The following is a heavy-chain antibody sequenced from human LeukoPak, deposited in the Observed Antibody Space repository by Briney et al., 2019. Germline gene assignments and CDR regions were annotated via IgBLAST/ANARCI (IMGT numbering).Heavy chain of an antibody. CDR3: ARDGDSSGWTRSDY. D-gene: IGHD6-19*01. CDR2: IYYSGSA. CDR1: GGSNSSYY. J-gene: IGHJ4*02. V-gene: IGHV4-59*12. Sequence: PSETLSLTCTVSGGSNSSYYWSWIRQPPGKGLEWIGYIYYSGSANYNPSLKSRVTISVDTSKNQFSLKLSSVTAADTAVYYCARDGDSSGWTRSDYWGQGTLVTVSS.